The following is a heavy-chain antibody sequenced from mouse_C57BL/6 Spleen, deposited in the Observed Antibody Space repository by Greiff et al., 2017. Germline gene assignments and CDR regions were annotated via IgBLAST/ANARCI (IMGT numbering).Heavy chain of an antibody. V-gene: IGHV6-3*01. CDR1: GFTFSNYW. Sequence: EVKLVESGGGLVQPGGSMKLSCVASGFTFSNYWMNWVRQSPEKGLEWVAQIRLKSDNYATHYAESVTGRFTISRDDSKSSVYLQMNNLRAEDTGIYYCTITTVVRYFDVWGTGTTVTVSS. J-gene: IGHJ1*03. D-gene: IGHD1-1*01. CDR2: IRLKSDNYAT. CDR3: TITTVVRYFDV.